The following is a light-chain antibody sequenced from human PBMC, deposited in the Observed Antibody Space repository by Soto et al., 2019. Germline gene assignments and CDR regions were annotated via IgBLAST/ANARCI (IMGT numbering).Light chain of an antibody. CDR3: SSYSHRSLL. CDR2: EVS. Sequence: QSALTQPASVSGSPGETITISCTGTSNDVGGYGYVSWYRQYAGKAPTLMVSEVSYRPSGVSDRFSGSKSGTTAFLTISGLQTEDECHYYCSSYSHRSLLFGGGTEATVL. J-gene: IGLJ3*02. V-gene: IGLV2-14*01. CDR1: SNDVGGYGY.